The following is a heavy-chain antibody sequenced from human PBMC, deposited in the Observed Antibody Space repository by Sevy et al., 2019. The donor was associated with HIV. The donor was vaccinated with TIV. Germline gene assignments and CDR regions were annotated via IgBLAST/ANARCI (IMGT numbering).Heavy chain of an antibody. CDR1: GFAFSTYG. Sequence: GGSLRLSCAASGFAFSTYGLYWVRQAPGKGLEWVAVIWFNGSEKYYADSVKGRFTISLDNSKNTLYLQMNSLTAADTAVYYCARGQGDDYNYGLDVWGQGTTVTVSS. V-gene: IGHV3-33*01. D-gene: IGHD1-26*01. CDR2: IWFNGSEK. CDR3: ARGQGDDYNYGLDV. J-gene: IGHJ6*02.